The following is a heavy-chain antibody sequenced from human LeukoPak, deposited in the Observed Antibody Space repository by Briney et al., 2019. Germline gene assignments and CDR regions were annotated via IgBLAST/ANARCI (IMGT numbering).Heavy chain of an antibody. CDR2: INPSAGGT. CDR1: GYTFTSYY. J-gene: IGHJ6*03. Sequence: ASVKISCKASGYTFTSYYIHWVRQAPGQGLEWMGLINPSAGGTSYAQKFQDRVTMTRDMSTTTVYLGLNSLRSEDTAVYYCAKVPVYSSSWYGRYYYYYYMDVWGKGTTVTISS. V-gene: IGHV1-46*01. D-gene: IGHD6-13*01. CDR3: AKVPVYSSSWYGRYYYYYYMDV.